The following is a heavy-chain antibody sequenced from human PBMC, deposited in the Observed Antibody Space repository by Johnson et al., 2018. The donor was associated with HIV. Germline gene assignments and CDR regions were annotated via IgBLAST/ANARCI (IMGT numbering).Heavy chain of an antibody. CDR2: IYSGGTT. CDR1: GFTVSSNY. CDR3: SRDSGLLLWSQGGFSAFDI. V-gene: IGHV3-66*01. D-gene: IGHD3-10*01. Sequence: EQLVESGGDLVQPGGSLRLSCAASGFTVSSNYMSWVRQAPGEGLEWVSIIYSGGTTYYAESVKGRFVISRDNSKNTLYLQMNSLRAEDTAVYYCSRDSGLLLWSQGGFSAFDIWGQGTMVTVSS. J-gene: IGHJ3*02.